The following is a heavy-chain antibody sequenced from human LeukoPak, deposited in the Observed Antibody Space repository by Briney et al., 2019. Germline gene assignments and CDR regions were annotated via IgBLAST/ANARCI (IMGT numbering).Heavy chain of an antibody. Sequence: PGGSLRLSCAASGFTFSNAWMSWVRQAPGKGLEWVGRIKSKTDGGTTDYAAPVKGRFTISRDDPKNTLYLQMNSLKTEDTAVYYCTTAAAAGTRWFDPWGQGTLVTVSS. CDR3: TTAAAAGTRWFDP. CDR2: IKSKTDGGTT. V-gene: IGHV3-15*01. D-gene: IGHD6-13*01. J-gene: IGHJ5*02. CDR1: GFTFSNAW.